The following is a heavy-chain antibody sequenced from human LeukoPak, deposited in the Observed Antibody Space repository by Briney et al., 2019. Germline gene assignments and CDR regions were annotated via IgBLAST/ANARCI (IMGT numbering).Heavy chain of an antibody. V-gene: IGHV3-21*01. D-gene: IGHD3-9*01. CDR2: ISSSSSYI. J-gene: IGHJ4*02. CDR1: GFTFSSYS. CDR3: AKQLTAYDILTPGDY. Sequence: PGGSLRLSCAASGFTFSSYSMNWVRQAPGKGLEWVSSISSSSSYIYYADSVKGRFTISRDNAKNSLYLQMNSLRAEDTAVYYCAKQLTAYDILTPGDYWGQGTLVTVSS.